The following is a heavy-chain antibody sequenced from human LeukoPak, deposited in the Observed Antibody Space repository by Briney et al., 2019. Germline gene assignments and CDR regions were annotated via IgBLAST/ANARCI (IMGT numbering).Heavy chain of an antibody. CDR1: GYTFTSYG. CDR3: ARDRKQYSYGAFDY. J-gene: IGHJ4*02. D-gene: IGHD5-18*01. V-gene: IGHV1-18*01. CDR2: ISAYNGNT. Sequence: ASVKVSCKASGYTFTSYGISWVRQAPGQGLEWMGWISAYNGNTNYAQKLQGRVTMTTDTSTSAAYMELRSLRSDDTAVYYCARDRKQYSYGAFDYWGQGTLVTVSS.